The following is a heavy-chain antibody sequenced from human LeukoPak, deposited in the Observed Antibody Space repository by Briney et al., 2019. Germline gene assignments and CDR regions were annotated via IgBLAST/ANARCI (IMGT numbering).Heavy chain of an antibody. Sequence: ASVKVSCKASGYSFTDYYMHWVRQAPGQGLEWLGGIIPIFGTTNYAQKFRGRVTITANESTSTAYMELSSLRSEDTAMYYCARDRVVSGGVIIVGNWFDPWGQETLVTVSS. CDR1: GYSFTDYY. V-gene: IGHV1-69*13. CDR2: IIPIFGTT. CDR3: ARDRVVSGGVIIVGNWFDP. J-gene: IGHJ5*02. D-gene: IGHD3-3*01.